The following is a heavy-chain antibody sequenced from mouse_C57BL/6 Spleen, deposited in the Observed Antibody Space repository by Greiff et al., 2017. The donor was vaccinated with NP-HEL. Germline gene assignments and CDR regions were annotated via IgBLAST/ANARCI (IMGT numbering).Heavy chain of an antibody. CDR3: ARGAQLGRAMDY. V-gene: IGHV5-4*03. J-gene: IGHJ4*01. CDR1: GFTFSSYA. CDR2: ISDGGSYT. D-gene: IGHD4-1*02. Sequence: EVMLVESGGGLVKPGGSLKLSCAASGFTFSSYAMSWVRQTPEKRLEWVATISDGGSYTYYPDNVKGRFTISRDNAKNNLYLQMSHLKSEDTAMYYCARGAQLGRAMDYWGQGTSVTVSS.